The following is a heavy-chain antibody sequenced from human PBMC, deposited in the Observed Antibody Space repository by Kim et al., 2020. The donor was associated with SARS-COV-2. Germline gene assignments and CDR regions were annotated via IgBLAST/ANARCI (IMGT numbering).Heavy chain of an antibody. J-gene: IGHJ4*02. CDR1: GDSLSSDY. Sequence: SETLSLTCTVSGDSLSSDYWSWNRQPAGKGLEWIGRIYTSGRTNYNPSLQTRATMSVDMSKNQFSLKLSSVTAADTAVYYCASALGHWGQGTLVTASS. CDR2: IYTSGRT. V-gene: IGHV4-4*07. CDR3: ASALGH. D-gene: IGHD3-16*02.